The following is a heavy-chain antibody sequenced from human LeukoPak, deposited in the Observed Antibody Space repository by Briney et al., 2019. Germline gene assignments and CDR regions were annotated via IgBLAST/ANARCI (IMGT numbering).Heavy chain of an antibody. Sequence: PGGSLRLSCAASGFTLSDYYMSWIRQAPGKGLEWVSVIYSGGSTYYADSVKGRFTISRDNSKNTLYLQMNSLRAEDTAVYYCAKGRGWEASYYYYYMDVWGKGTTVTISS. V-gene: IGHV3-66*02. CDR1: GFTLSDYY. D-gene: IGHD1-26*01. CDR3: AKGRGWEASYYYYYMDV. J-gene: IGHJ6*03. CDR2: IYSGGST.